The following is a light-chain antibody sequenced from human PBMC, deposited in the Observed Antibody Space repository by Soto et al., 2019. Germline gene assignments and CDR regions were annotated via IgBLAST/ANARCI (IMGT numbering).Light chain of an antibody. CDR1: QSVRSN. Sequence: EVVMTQSPATLSVSPGERATLSCRASQSVRSNLAWYQQKPGQAPRLLIYDASTRAAGIPARFSGSVSGTEFTLTISSLQSEDFAVYYCHQYNNWPPWTFGQGTKVEIK. CDR2: DAS. V-gene: IGKV3-15*01. CDR3: HQYNNWPPWT. J-gene: IGKJ1*01.